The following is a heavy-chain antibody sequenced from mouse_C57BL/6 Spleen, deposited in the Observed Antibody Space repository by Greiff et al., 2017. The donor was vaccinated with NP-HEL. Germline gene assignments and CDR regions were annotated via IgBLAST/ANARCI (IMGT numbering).Heavy chain of an antibody. CDR2: ISSGSSTI. J-gene: IGHJ2*01. CDR3: ARDGYGSSHPYFDY. CDR1: GFTFSDYG. D-gene: IGHD1-1*01. V-gene: IGHV5-17*01. Sequence: EVMLVESGGGLVKPGGSLKLSCAASGFTFSDYGMHWVRQAPETGLEWVAYISSGSSTIYYADTVKGRFTISRDNAKNTLFLQMTSLRSEDTAMYYCARDGYGSSHPYFDYWGQGTTLTVSS.